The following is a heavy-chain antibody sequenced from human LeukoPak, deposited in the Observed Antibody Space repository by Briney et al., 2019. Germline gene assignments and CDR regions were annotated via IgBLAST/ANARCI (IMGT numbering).Heavy chain of an antibody. CDR2: ISYDGSNK. V-gene: IGHV3-30-3*01. J-gene: IGHJ6*02. Sequence: GGSLRLSCAASGFTFSSYAMHWVRQAPGKGLEWVAVISYDGSNKYYADSVKGRFTISRDNSKNTLYLQMNSLRAEDTAVYYCARDRIAAAGTGYYYYGMDVWDQGTTVTVSS. CDR1: GFTFSSYA. D-gene: IGHD6-13*01. CDR3: ARDRIAAAGTGYYYYGMDV.